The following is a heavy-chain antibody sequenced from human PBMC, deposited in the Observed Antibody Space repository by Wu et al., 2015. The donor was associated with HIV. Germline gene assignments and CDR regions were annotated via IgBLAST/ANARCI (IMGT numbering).Heavy chain of an antibody. CDR3: ARGLRSLDV. CDR2: IIPISDTT. D-gene: IGHD3-3*01. J-gene: IGHJ6*04. V-gene: IGHV1-69*13. CDR1: GGTFRNYA. Sequence: QVQLVQSGAEVKKPGSSVKVSCRASGGTFRNYAVSWVRQAPGQGLEWMGRIIPISDTTNYAQRFQGRITITADRPTNTAYMELSSLRSDDTAMYYCARGLRSLDVWGNGTTVTVSS.